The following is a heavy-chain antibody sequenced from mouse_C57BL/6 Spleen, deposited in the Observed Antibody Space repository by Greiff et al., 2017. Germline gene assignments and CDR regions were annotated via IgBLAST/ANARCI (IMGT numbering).Heavy chain of an antibody. CDR1: GYTFTEYT. D-gene: IGHD1-1*01. J-gene: IGHJ3*01. CDR2: FYPGSGSI. CDR3: ARHGPPSGSSFAWFAY. Sequence: VKVVESGAELVKPGASVKLSCKASGYTFTEYTIHWVKQRSGQGLEWIGWFYPGSGSIKYNEKFKDKATLTADKSSSTVYMGLSRLTSEDSAVYFCARHGPPSGSSFAWFAYWGQGTLVTVSA. V-gene: IGHV1-62-2*01.